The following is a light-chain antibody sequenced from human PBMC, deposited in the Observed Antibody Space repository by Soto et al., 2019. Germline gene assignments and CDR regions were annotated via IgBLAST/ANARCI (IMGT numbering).Light chain of an antibody. CDR2: DVS. V-gene: IGLV2-14*01. CDR3: SSYTSSSTYV. J-gene: IGLJ1*01. CDR1: SADVGIYNY. Sequence: QSVLTQPPSVSGSPGQSVTISCTGTSADVGIYNYVSWYQQSPGKSPKRVIYDVSNRPSGVSNRFSGSKSGNTASLTISGLQAEDEADYYCSSYTSSSTYVFGTGTKVTVL.